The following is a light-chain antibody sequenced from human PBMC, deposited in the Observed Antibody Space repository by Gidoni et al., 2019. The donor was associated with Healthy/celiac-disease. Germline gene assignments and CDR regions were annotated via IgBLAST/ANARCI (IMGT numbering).Light chain of an antibody. V-gene: IGKV3-20*01. Sequence: EIVLTQPPGTLSLSPGERATLSCRASQSVSSSYLAWYQQKPGQAPRLLIYGASSRATGIPDRFSGSGSGTDFTLTISRLEPEDFAVYYCQQYGSSPLAFGQGTRLDIK. CDR3: QQYGSSPLA. CDR1: QSVSSSY. J-gene: IGKJ5*01. CDR2: GAS.